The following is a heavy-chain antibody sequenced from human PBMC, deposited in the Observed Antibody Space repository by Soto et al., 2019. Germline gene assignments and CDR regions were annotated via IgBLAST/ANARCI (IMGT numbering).Heavy chain of an antibody. CDR3: ARHAGNSWKGDYFDY. CDR2: IDPNDSQT. Sequence: GESLKISCQASGYSFSSSWIGWVRQMPGKGLEWMGIIDPNDSQTIYSPSFQGQVTISADKSIDTAYLQWSSLKTSDTAMYYCARHAGNSWKGDYFDYWGQGALVTVSA. CDR1: GYSFSSSW. D-gene: IGHD6-13*01. V-gene: IGHV5-51*01. J-gene: IGHJ4*02.